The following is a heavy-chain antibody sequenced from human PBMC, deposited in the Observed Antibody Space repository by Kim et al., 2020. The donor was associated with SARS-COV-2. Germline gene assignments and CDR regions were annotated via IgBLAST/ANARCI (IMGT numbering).Heavy chain of an antibody. V-gene: IGHV4-34*01. CDR1: GGSFSGYY. CDR2: INHSGST. D-gene: IGHD2-21*02. Sequence: SETLSLTCAVYGGSFSGYYWSWIRQPPGKGLEWIGEINHSGSTNYNPSLKSRVTISVDTSKNQFSLKLSSVTAADTAVYYCARGSHIVVVTALGTWYFDL. CDR3: ARGSHIVVVTALGTWYFDL. J-gene: IGHJ2*01.